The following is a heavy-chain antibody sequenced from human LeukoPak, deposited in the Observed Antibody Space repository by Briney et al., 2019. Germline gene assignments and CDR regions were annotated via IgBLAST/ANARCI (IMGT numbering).Heavy chain of an antibody. CDR1: GGTFTSYG. D-gene: IGHD5-18*01. CDR2: IIPMFGAA. J-gene: IGHJ3*02. Sequence: SVKVSCKASGGTFTSYGISWVRQAPGQGLEWMGGIIPMFGAANYAQKFQGRITITADESTSIVYMELNSLRSEDTAVYYCARDNLEYSYGQYAAFDIWGQGTMVTVSS. CDR3: ARDNLEYSYGQYAAFDI. V-gene: IGHV1-69*13.